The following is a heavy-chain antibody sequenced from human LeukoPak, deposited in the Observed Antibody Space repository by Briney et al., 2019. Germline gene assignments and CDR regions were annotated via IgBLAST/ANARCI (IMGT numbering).Heavy chain of an antibody. J-gene: IGHJ4*02. CDR1: GYTFTSYY. CDR2: INPSGGST. V-gene: IGHV1-46*01. Sequence: ASVKVSCKASGYTFTSYYMHWVRQAPGQGLEWMGIINPSGGSTSYAQKFQGRVTMTRDMSTSTVYMELSSLRSEDTAVYYCARVVGPTPSPDYWGQGTLVTVSS. CDR3: ARVVGPTPSPDY. D-gene: IGHD3/OR15-3a*01.